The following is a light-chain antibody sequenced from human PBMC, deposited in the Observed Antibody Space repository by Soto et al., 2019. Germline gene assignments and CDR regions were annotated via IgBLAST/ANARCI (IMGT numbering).Light chain of an antibody. Sequence: IQMTQSPSSLSASVGDRVTITCRASQSISFYLNWYQQKPGKAPNLLIYAASSLQSGVPSRFSGGGSGTDFTLTISSLQPEDCAAYYCQQFNTTPLTFGQGTKLEIK. CDR2: AAS. J-gene: IGKJ4*01. CDR1: QSISFY. V-gene: IGKV1-39*01. CDR3: QQFNTTPLT.